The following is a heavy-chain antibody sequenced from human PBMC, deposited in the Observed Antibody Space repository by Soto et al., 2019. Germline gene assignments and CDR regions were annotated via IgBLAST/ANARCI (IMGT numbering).Heavy chain of an antibody. J-gene: IGHJ6*03. CDR3: ARLGAAHYYYYMDV. CDR2: ISSSSSYI. Sequence: GGSLRLSCAASGFTFSSYNMNWVRQAPGKGLEWVSSISSSSSYIYYADSVKGRFTISRDNAKNSLYLQMNSLRAEDTAVYYCARLGAAHYYYYMDVWGKGTTVTVSS. CDR1: GFTFSSYN. D-gene: IGHD2-15*01. V-gene: IGHV3-21*01.